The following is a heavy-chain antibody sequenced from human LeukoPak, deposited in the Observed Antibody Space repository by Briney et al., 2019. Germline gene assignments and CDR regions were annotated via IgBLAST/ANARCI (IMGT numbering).Heavy chain of an antibody. CDR1: GFTFSSYG. V-gene: IGHV3-30*18. D-gene: IGHD5-12*01. Sequence: PGGSLRLSCAASGFTFSSYGMHWVRQAPGKGLEWVAVISYDGSNKYYADSVKGRFTISRDNSKNTLYLQMNSLRAEDTAEYYCAQGNARRGSSGYDILDYWGQGTLVTVSS. CDR3: AQGNARRGSSGYDILDY. J-gene: IGHJ4*02. CDR2: ISYDGSNK.